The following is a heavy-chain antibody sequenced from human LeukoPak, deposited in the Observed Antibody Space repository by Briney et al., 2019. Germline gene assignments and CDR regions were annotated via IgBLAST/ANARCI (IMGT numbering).Heavy chain of an antibody. Sequence: AGGSLRLSCAASGMSFSSFGMHWVRQAPGKGLEWVALIWYDGSKKYYADSVKGRFTISRDNSKNTLYLQMNSLRAEDTAVYYCARRDSSGYYSYFDYWGQGTLVTVSS. CDR2: IWYDGSKK. CDR3: ARRDSSGYYSYFDY. J-gene: IGHJ4*02. CDR1: GMSFSSFG. D-gene: IGHD3-22*01. V-gene: IGHV3-33*01.